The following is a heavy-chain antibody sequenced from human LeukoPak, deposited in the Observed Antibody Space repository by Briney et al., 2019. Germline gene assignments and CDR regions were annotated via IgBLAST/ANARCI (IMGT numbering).Heavy chain of an antibody. J-gene: IGHJ4*02. V-gene: IGHV5-10-1*01. D-gene: IGHD4-17*01. Sequence: GESLKISCKGSGYSFTSYWISWVRQMPGKGLEWMGRIDSSDSYTNYSPSFQGHVTISADKSISTAYLQWSSLKASDTAMYYCARHISDSDYGDYDYFDYWGQGTLVTVSS. CDR3: ARHISDSDYGDYDYFDY. CDR1: GYSFTSYW. CDR2: IDSSDSYT.